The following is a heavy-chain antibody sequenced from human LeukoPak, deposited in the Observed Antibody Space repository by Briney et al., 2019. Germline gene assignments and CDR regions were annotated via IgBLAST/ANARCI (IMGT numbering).Heavy chain of an antibody. D-gene: IGHD5-12*01. CDR1: GFTFDDYA. CDR3: AKDKWLRRLSNWFDP. CDR2: ISWNSGSI. Sequence: GGSLSLSCAASGFTFDDYAMRWVRQAPGKGLEWVSGISWNSGSIGYADSVEGRFTISRDNAKNSLYLQMNSLRAEDTALYYCAKDKWLRRLSNWFDPWGQGTLVTVSS. V-gene: IGHV3-9*01. J-gene: IGHJ5*02.